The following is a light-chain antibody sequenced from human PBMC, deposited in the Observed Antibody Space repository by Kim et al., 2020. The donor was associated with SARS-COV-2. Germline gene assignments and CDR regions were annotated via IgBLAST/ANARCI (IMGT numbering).Light chain of an antibody. Sequence: EIVMTQSTATLSVSPGERATLSCRASQSVSSNLAWYQQKPGQAPRLLIYGASTRATGIPARFSGSGSGTEFTLTISSLQSEDFAVYYCQQYNNWLRTFGQGTKVDIK. CDR1: QSVSSN. CDR2: GAS. CDR3: QQYNNWLRT. J-gene: IGKJ1*01. V-gene: IGKV3-15*01.